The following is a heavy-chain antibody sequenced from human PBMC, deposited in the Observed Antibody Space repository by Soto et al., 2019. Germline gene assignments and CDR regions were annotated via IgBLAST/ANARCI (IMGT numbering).Heavy chain of an antibody. D-gene: IGHD3-22*01. CDR1: GYTYTSYA. CDR3: ARDPAKSYYYDTLDV. J-gene: IGHJ6*02. V-gene: IGHV1-3*01. CDR2: INAGNGNT. Sequence: ASVKVSCKASGYTYTSYAMHWVRQAPGQRLEWMGWINAGNGNTKYSQKFQGRVTITRDTSASTAYMELSSLRSEDTAVYYCARDPAKSYYYDTLDVWGQGTTVTVSS.